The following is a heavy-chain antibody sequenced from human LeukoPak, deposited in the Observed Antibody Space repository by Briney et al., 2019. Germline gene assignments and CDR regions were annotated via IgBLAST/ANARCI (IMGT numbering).Heavy chain of an antibody. CDR2: ISSSGSTI. CDR1: GFTFSDYY. D-gene: IGHD2-2*01. J-gene: IGHJ4*02. CDR3: AKDGARIVVVPAASFDY. V-gene: IGHV3-11*01. Sequence: GGSLRLSCAASGFTFSDYYMSWIRQAPGKGLEWVSYISSSGSTIYYADSVKGRFTISRDNAKNSLYLQMNSLRAEDTAVYYCAKDGARIVVVPAASFDYWGQGTLVTVSS.